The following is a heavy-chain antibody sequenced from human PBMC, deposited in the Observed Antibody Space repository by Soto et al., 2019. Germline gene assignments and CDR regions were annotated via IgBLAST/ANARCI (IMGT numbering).Heavy chain of an antibody. D-gene: IGHD1-1*01. Sequence: PSETLSLTCAVYGGSFNSYFCTWIRQSPAKGLEWVGEINHSGGTNHNPSLRSRVTVSVDMSRNQCSLKLSSLTAAAAAAYECSGGVTEPRRAGLPSWGQGALVTVSS. CDR2: INHSGGT. CDR3: SGGVTEPRRAGLPS. V-gene: IGHV4-34*01. CDR1: GGSFNSYF. J-gene: IGHJ5*02.